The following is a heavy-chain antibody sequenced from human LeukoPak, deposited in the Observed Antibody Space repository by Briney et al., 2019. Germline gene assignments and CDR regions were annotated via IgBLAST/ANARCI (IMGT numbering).Heavy chain of an antibody. J-gene: IGHJ4*02. CDR2: INVDGTAE. CDR3: ARAKGGSLFDY. CDR1: GFSFSTIY. Sequence: GGSLRLSCAASGFSFSTIYMSWVRQTPGQGLEWVANINVDGTAEYYVDSVKGRFTISRDNAKNSLYLQMNSLRAEDTAVYYCARAKGGSLFDYWGQGTLVTVSS. V-gene: IGHV3-7*01. D-gene: IGHD2-15*01.